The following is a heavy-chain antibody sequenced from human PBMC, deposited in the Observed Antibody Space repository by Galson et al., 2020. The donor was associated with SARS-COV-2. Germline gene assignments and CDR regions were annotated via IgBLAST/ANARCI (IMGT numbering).Heavy chain of an antibody. V-gene: IGHV3-7*01. CDR2: IKQDGSEK. CDR3: ARERVVVPATNVYYSYGMDV. D-gene: IGHD2-2*01. CDR1: GFNFNFYW. Sequence: TGGSLRLSCAASGFNFNFYWMNWVRQAPGKGLEWVANIKQDGSEKYYVDSVKGRFTISRDNAKNSLYLQMNSLRAEDTAVYYCARERVVVPATNVYYSYGMDVWGQGTTVTVS. J-gene: IGHJ6*02.